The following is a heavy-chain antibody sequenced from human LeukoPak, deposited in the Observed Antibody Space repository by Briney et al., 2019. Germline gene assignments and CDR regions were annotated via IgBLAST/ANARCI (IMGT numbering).Heavy chain of an antibody. CDR3: ARVSYSGNPYFDY. J-gene: IGHJ4*02. CDR1: GGTFSSYA. V-gene: IGHV1-69*04. D-gene: IGHD4-23*01. CDR2: IIPILGIA. Sequence: GSSVKVSCKASGGTFSSYAISWVRQAPGQGLEWMGRIIPILGIANYAQKFQGRVTITADKSTSTAYMELSSLRSEDTAMYYCARVSYSGNPYFDYWGQGTLVTVSS.